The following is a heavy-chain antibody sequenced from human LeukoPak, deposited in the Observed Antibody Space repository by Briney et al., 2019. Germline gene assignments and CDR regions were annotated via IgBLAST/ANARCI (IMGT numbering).Heavy chain of an antibody. CDR2: ISAYNGNT. Sequence: ASVKVSCKASGYTFTSYGISWVRQAPGQGLEWIGWISAYNGNTNYAQKLQGRVTMTTDTSTSTAYMELRSLRSDDTAVYYCARDTLLVTSPDYWGQGTLVTVSS. CDR3: ARDTLLVTSPDY. J-gene: IGHJ4*02. V-gene: IGHV1-18*01. CDR1: GYTFTSYG. D-gene: IGHD2-21*02.